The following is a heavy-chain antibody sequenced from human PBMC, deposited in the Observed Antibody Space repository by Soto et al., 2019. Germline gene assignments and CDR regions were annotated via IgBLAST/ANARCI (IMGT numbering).Heavy chain of an antibody. CDR2: INHNGDP. CDR1: GGSFSGYY. V-gene: IGHV4-34*01. Sequence: SETLSLTCDVYGGSFSGYYWSWIRQPPGKGLEWIGEINHNGDPHSDPSLQSRVTISVDTPKSQFSLSLSSVTAADTAIYYCVCSLGPTTGIDYWGQGILVTVSS. CDR3: VCSLGPTTGIDY. J-gene: IGHJ4*02. D-gene: IGHD1-1*01.